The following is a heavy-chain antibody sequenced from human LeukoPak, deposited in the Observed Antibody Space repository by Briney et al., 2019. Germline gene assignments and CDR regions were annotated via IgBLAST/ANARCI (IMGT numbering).Heavy chain of an antibody. CDR2: ISAYNGNT. CDR3: ARGFNYYDSSGLTRPFDY. J-gene: IGHJ4*02. D-gene: IGHD3-22*01. V-gene: IGHV1-18*01. Sequence: GASVKVSCKASGYTFTSYGISWVRQAPGQGLEWMGWISAYNGNTNYAQKLQGRVTMTTDTSTSTAYMELRSLRSDDTAVYYCARGFNYYDSSGLTRPFDYWGQGTLVTVSS. CDR1: GYTFTSYG.